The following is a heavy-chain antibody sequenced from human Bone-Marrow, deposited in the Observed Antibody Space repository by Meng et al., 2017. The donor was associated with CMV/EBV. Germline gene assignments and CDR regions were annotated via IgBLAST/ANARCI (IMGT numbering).Heavy chain of an antibody. J-gene: IGHJ3*02. Sequence: GESLKISCAASGFTFSSNDMHWVRQTTGKGLEWVSAIGTAGDTYYPGSVKGRFTISRENAKNSFYLQMNSLRAGDTAVYYCARDRGYSYGYRAFDIWGQGTMVTVSS. V-gene: IGHV3-13*01. CDR1: GFTFSSND. CDR3: ARDRGYSYGYRAFDI. CDR2: IGTAGDT. D-gene: IGHD5-18*01.